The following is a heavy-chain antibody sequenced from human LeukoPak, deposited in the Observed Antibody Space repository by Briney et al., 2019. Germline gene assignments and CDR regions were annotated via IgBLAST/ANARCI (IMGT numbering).Heavy chain of an antibody. D-gene: IGHD2-15*01. J-gene: IGHJ6*02. CDR1: GGSFSGYY. CDR2: INHSGST. CDR3: ARGYCSGGSCYLDP. Sequence: SETLSLTCAVYGGSFSGYYWSGIRQPPGKGLEWIGEINHSGSTNYNPSLKSRVTISVDTSKNQFSLKLSSVTAADTAVYYCARGYCSGGSCYLDPWGQGTTVTVSS. V-gene: IGHV4-34*01.